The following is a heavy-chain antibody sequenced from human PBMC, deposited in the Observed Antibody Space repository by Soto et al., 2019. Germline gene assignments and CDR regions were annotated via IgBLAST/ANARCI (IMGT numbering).Heavy chain of an antibody. J-gene: IGHJ4*02. Sequence: QVQLVQSGAEVKKPGASVKVSCKASGSTFPSSTVTWVRQAPGQGLEWMGWIHAHNGNTKYAQKFQGRLTMTTDTSTGTGYMELRSLRSDDTAIYFCAIADYGDPDYWGQGTLVNVSS. CDR2: IHAHNGNT. D-gene: IGHD4-17*01. CDR3: AIADYGDPDY. V-gene: IGHV1-18*01. CDR1: GSTFPSST.